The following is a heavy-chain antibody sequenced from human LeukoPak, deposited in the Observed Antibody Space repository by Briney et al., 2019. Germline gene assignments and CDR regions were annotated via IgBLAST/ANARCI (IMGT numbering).Heavy chain of an antibody. V-gene: IGHV3-23*01. Sequence: PGGSLRLSCAASGFTFSSYAMGWVRQAPGKGLEWVSAISGSGGSTYYADSVKGRFTISRDNSKNTLYLQMNSLRAEDTAVYYCAKEGPNYYDSSGYCEIDYWGQGTLVTVSS. CDR2: ISGSGGST. CDR1: GFTFSSYA. CDR3: AKEGPNYYDSSGYCEIDY. J-gene: IGHJ4*02. D-gene: IGHD3-22*01.